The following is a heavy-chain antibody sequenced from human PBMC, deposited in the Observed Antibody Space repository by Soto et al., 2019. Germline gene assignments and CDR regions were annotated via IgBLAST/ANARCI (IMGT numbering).Heavy chain of an antibody. V-gene: IGHV5-51*01. J-gene: IGHJ6*02. Sequence: ESLKISCKGSGYTFTNYWYGWVRQMPGKGLEWMGIIYPGDSDTKYNPSFQGQVTISADKSITTTYLQWSSLKASDTAIYYCAASIFYYGMDVWGQGTTVTVSS. CDR2: IYPGDSDT. CDR3: AASIFYYGMDV. CDR1: GYTFTNYW.